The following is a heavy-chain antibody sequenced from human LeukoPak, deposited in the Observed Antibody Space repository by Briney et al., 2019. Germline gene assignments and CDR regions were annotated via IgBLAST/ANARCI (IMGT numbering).Heavy chain of an antibody. V-gene: IGHV1-8*01. Sequence: GASVKVSCKASGYTFTSYDINWVRQATGQGLEWMGWMNPNSGNTGYAQKFQGRVTMTRNTSISTAYMELSSLRSEDTAVYYCARGGSRELLSQSEHDYWGQGTLVTVSS. CDR1: GYTFTSYD. CDR3: ARGGSRELLSQSEHDY. CDR2: MNPNSGNT. D-gene: IGHD1-26*01. J-gene: IGHJ4*02.